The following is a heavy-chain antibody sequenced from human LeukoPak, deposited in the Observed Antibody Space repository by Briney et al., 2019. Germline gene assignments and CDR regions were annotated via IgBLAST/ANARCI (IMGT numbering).Heavy chain of an antibody. CDR3: ARDRGVPGFHYDNNEYAHFDY. CDR1: GGSFSGYY. V-gene: IGHV4-34*01. J-gene: IGHJ4*02. Sequence: SETLSLTCAVYGGSFSGYYWSWIRQPPGKGLEWIVEINHSGSTNYNPSLKSRVTISVDTSKNQFSLKLSSVTAEDTAVYYCARDRGVPGFHYDNNEYAHFDYWGRGTLVTVSS. D-gene: IGHD3-16*01. CDR2: INHSGST.